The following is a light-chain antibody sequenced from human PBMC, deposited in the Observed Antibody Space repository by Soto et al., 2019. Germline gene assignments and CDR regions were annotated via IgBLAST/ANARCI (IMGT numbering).Light chain of an antibody. Sequence: DIQLTQSPSFLSASVGDRVTITCRTSQDISSYLAWYQQKPGKAPQLLISAASTLQSGVPSRFSGSGSGTEFTLTISSLQPEYFATYYCQQLKSYPLSFGGGTKVEI. V-gene: IGKV1-9*01. CDR2: AAS. CDR3: QQLKSYPLS. CDR1: QDISSY. J-gene: IGKJ4*01.